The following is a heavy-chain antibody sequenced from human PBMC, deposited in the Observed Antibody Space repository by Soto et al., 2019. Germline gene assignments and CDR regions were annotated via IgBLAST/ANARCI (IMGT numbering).Heavy chain of an antibody. D-gene: IGHD3-10*01. J-gene: IGHJ6*02. V-gene: IGHV1-8*01. Sequence: QVQLVQSGAEVKKPGASVKVSCKASGYTFTSYDINWVRQATGQGLEWMGWMNPNSGNTGYAQKFQGRVTMTRNTSISTAYMEMSSLRSEDTAVYYCARIDYYGSGSYYRRGDYDYGMDVWGQGTTVTVSS. CDR2: MNPNSGNT. CDR1: GYTFTSYD. CDR3: ARIDYYGSGSYYRRGDYDYGMDV.